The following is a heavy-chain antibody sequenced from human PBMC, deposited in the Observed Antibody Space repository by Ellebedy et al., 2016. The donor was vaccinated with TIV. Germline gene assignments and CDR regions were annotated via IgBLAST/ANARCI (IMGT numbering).Heavy chain of an antibody. Sequence: GGSLRLSXAASGFTFSSYSMNWVRQTPGKGLEWVSSISSSSSYIYYADSVKGRFTISRDNAKNSLYLQMNSLRAEDTAVYYCARMWELLYYGMDVWGQGTTVTVSS. D-gene: IGHD1-26*01. CDR3: ARMWELLYYGMDV. CDR1: GFTFSSYS. J-gene: IGHJ6*02. V-gene: IGHV3-21*01. CDR2: ISSSSSYI.